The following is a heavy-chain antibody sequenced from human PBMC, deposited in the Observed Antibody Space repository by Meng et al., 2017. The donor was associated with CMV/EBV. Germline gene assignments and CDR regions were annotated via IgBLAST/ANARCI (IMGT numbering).Heavy chain of an antibody. D-gene: IGHD5-18*01. CDR2: INPNSGGT. V-gene: IGHV1-2*02. CDR1: GYTFTGYD. J-gene: IGHJ4*02. CDR3: ATFLQLWPFDY. Sequence: ASVQVSCKASGYTFTGYDMHWGRQAPGQGREWMGWINPNSGGTNYAQKFQGRVTMTRDTSISTAYMELSRRRSDDTAVYYCATFLQLWPFDYWGQGTLVTVSS.